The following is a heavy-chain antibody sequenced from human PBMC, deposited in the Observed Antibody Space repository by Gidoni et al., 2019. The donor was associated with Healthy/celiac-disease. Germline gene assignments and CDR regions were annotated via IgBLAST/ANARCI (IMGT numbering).Heavy chain of an antibody. CDR2: IIPIFGTA. CDR3: AREDVTGTTAGFDY. V-gene: IGHV1-69*06. Sequence: QVQLVQAGAEVKKPGSSVKVSCKASGGTFSSYAISWVRQAPGHGLEWMGGIIPIFGTANYAQKFQGRVTITADKSTSTAYMALSSLRSEDAAVYYCAREDVTGTTAGFDYWGQGTLVTVSS. J-gene: IGHJ4*02. D-gene: IGHD1-7*01. CDR1: GGTFSSYA.